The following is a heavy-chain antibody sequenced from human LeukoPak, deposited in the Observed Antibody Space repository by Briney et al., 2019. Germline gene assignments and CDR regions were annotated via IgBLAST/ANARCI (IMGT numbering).Heavy chain of an antibody. J-gene: IGHJ4*02. V-gene: IGHV4-34*01. Sequence: SETLSPTCAVYGGSFSGYYWSWIRQPPGKGLEWIGEINHSGSTNYNPSLKSRVTISVDTSKNQFSLKLSSVTAADTAVYYCARGRWELRFDNWGQGTLATVSS. CDR3: ARGRWELRFDN. CDR1: GGSFSGYY. CDR2: INHSGST. D-gene: IGHD1-26*01.